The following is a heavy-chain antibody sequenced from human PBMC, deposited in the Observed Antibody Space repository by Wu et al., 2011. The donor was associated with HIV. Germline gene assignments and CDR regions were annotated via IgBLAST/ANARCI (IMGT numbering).Heavy chain of an antibody. CDR1: FTSYD. D-gene: IGHD6-6*01. CDR3: ARDPYSSSFYYYYFMDV. J-gene: IGHJ6*03. Sequence: FTSYDINWVRQATGQGLEWMGWMNPNSGDTNFAQKFQGRVTMTRDTSITTAYMELSRLRSDDTAVYYCARDPYSSSFYYYYFMDVWGKGTTVTVSS. V-gene: IGHV1-2*02. CDR2: MNPNSGDT.